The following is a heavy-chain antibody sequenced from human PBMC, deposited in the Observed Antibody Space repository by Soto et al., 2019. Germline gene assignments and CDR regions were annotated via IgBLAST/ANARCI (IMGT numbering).Heavy chain of an antibody. J-gene: IGHJ4*02. Sequence: ASVKVSCRASGYTFTGYYMHWVRQAPGQGLEWMGWINPNSGGTNYAQKFQGWVTMTRDTPISTAYMELSRLRFDDTAVYYCARLDGDYDFDYWGQGTLVTVSS. CDR3: ARLDGDYDFDY. V-gene: IGHV1-2*04. CDR2: INPNSGGT. CDR1: GYTFTGYY. D-gene: IGHD4-17*01.